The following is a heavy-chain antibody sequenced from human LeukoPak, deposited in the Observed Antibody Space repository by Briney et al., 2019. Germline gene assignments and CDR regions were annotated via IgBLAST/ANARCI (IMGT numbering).Heavy chain of an antibody. CDR3: ATTSSSSRYFQH. J-gene: IGHJ1*01. V-gene: IGHV4-59*08. CDR2: IYYSGST. D-gene: IGHD6-13*01. CDR1: GGSISSYY. Sequence: PSETLSLTFTVSGGSISSYYWSWIRQPPGKGLEWIGYIYYSGSTNYNPSLKSRVTISVDTSKNQFSLKLSSVTAADTAVYYCATTSSSSRYFQHWGQGTLVTVSS.